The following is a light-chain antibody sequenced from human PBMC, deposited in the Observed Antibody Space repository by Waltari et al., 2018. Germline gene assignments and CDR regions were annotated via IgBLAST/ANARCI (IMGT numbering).Light chain of an antibody. CDR2: EGS. J-gene: IGLJ3*02. V-gene: IGLV2-23*01. CDR1: GSDVGSYSL. CDR3: CSYAGSNSWV. Sequence: QSALTQPASVSGFPGLSIPISCSGTGSDVGSYSLASWYQKQQGKAPKLIIYEGSERPSGVSSRFSGAKSGDTASLTISGLQPEDEADYYCCSYAGSNSWVFGGGTKLTVL.